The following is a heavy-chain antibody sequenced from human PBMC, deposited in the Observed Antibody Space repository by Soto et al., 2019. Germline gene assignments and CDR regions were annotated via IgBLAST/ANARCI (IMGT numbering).Heavy chain of an antibody. CDR2: MNPNSGNT. J-gene: IGHJ5*02. V-gene: IGHV1-8*01. Sequence: GASVKVSCKASGYTFTSYDINWVRQATGQGLEWVGWMNPNSGNTGYAQKFQGRVTMTRNTSISTAYMELSSLRSEDTAVYYCAISYYYDSSGYGSGGWFDPWGQGTLVTVSS. CDR1: GYTFTSYD. CDR3: AISYYYDSSGYGSGGWFDP. D-gene: IGHD3-22*01.